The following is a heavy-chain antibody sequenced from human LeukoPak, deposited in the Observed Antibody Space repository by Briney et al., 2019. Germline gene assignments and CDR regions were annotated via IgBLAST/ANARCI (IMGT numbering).Heavy chain of an antibody. Sequence: ASVKVSCKASGYTFTSYYMHWVRQAPGQGLEWMGIINPSGGSTSYAQKFQGRVTMTRDTSTSTVYMELSSLRSEDTAVYYFARDRVVATTEPPYYYYYYGMDVWGQGTTVTVSS. J-gene: IGHJ6*02. CDR2: INPSGGST. V-gene: IGHV1-46*01. CDR3: ARDRVVATTEPPYYYYYYGMDV. CDR1: GYTFTSYY. D-gene: IGHD5-12*01.